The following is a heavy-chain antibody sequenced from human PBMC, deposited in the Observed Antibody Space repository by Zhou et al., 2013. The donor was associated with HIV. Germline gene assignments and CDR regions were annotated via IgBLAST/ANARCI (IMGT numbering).Heavy chain of an antibody. Sequence: EVQLVESGGGLVKPGGSLRLSCAASGFTFSSYSMNWVRQAPGKGLEWVSSISSTSSYIYYADSVKGRFTISRDNAKNSLYLQMNSLRAEDTAVYYCARDGGGATEGSDYWGQGTLVTVSS. CDR3: ARDGGGATEGSDY. CDR1: GFTFSSYS. V-gene: IGHV3-21*03. J-gene: IGHJ4*02. D-gene: IGHD3-16*01. CDR2: ISSTSSYI.